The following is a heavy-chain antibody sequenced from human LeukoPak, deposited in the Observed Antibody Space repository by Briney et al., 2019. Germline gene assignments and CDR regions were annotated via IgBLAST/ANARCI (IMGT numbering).Heavy chain of an antibody. Sequence: PGGSLRLSCAASGFIFSTYSINWVRQAPGKGLEWVSHIGSSSSSIYYADSVKGRFTISRDNAKNSLYLQMNSLRDEDTAVYYCARSGYGSSWYFFDYWGQGTLVTVSS. J-gene: IGHJ4*02. D-gene: IGHD6-13*01. CDR1: GFIFSTYS. CDR2: IGSSSSSI. CDR3: ARSGYGSSWYFFDY. V-gene: IGHV3-48*02.